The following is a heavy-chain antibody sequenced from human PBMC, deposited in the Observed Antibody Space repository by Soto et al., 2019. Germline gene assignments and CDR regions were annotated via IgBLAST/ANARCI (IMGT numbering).Heavy chain of an antibody. V-gene: IGHV3-74*01. CDR2: ISGDGSST. J-gene: IGHJ3*01. D-gene: IGHD1-7*01. CDR3: ARSLPGTYGAFDL. Sequence: GGSLCLSCAASEFTFRSYCMHWVRQSPGKGLVWVSSISGDGSSTNYADSVKGRFTISRDNAKNTVYLQIDSLRAEDTAVYYCARSLPGTYGAFDLWGQGTMVTVSS. CDR1: EFTFRSYC.